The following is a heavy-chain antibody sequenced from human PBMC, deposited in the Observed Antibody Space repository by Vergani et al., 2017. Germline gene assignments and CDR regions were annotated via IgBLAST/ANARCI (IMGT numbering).Heavy chain of an antibody. V-gene: IGHV1-69*18. CDR2: IIPIFGTA. CDR3: ARDEEWELKWSGNRNAFDI. D-gene: IGHD1-26*01. J-gene: IGHJ3*02. Sequence: VQLVQSGAEVKKPGESLKISCKGSGYTFTSYGISWVRQAPGQGLEWMGRIIPIFGTANYAQKFQGRVTITADESTSTAYMELSSLRSEDTAVYYCARDEEWELKWSGNRNAFDIWGQGTMVTVSS. CDR1: GYTFTSYG.